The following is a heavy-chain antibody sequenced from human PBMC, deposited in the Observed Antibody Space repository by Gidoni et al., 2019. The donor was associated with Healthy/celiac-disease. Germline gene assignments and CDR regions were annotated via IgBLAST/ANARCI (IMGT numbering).Heavy chain of an antibody. V-gene: IGHV3-30-3*01. J-gene: IGHJ5*02. CDR2: ISYDGSNK. Sequence: QVQLVESGGGGGQTRRDLRLTCAASGVTCSSYAMHGVRQAPGNGLAWVAVISYDGSNKSYADSVKGRFTISRANSTTPLYLQMNSLRAEDTAVYSCARYLPGPNLFDPWGQGTLVTVSS. CDR1: GVTCSSYA. CDR3: ARYLPGPNLFDP.